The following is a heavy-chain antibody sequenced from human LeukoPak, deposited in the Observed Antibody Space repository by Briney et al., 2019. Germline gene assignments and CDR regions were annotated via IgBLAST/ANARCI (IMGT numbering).Heavy chain of an antibody. J-gene: IGHJ4*02. V-gene: IGHV3-23*01. Sequence: GGSLRLSCAASGFTFSSYAMSWVRQAPGKGLEWVSAISGSGGSTYYADSVKGRFTISSDNSKNTLYLQMNSLRAEDTAVYYCARSFWSGSPFDYWGQGTLVTVSS. D-gene: IGHD3-3*01. CDR1: GFTFSSYA. CDR2: ISGSGGST. CDR3: ARSFWSGSPFDY.